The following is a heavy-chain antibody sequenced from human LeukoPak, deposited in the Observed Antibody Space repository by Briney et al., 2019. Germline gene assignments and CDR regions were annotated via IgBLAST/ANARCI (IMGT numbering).Heavy chain of an antibody. CDR2: ILPVSDTA. Sequence: ASVKVSCKASGGSFSNFGISWVRQAPGQGLEWMGGILPVSDTANNAQNFQGRVTFTADTSTGTAYMELSSLRSEDTAVYYCARADRYYYDSSGPLGPWGQGTLVTVSS. J-gene: IGHJ5*02. CDR1: GGSFSNFG. V-gene: IGHV1-69*06. CDR3: ARADRYYYDSSGPLGP. D-gene: IGHD3-22*01.